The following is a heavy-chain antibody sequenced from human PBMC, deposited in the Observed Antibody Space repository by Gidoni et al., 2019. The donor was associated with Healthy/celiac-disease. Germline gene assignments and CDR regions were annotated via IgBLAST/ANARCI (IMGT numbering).Heavy chain of an antibody. Sequence: QVQLQQWGAGLLKPLETLSLTCAVYGGSFSGYYWSWIRQPPGKGLEWIGEINHSGSTNYNPSLKSRVTISVDTSKNQFSLKLSSVTAADTAVYYCARSYGDYVRIWFDPWGQGTLVTVSS. D-gene: IGHD4-17*01. CDR1: GGSFSGYY. J-gene: IGHJ5*02. V-gene: IGHV4-34*01. CDR2: INHSGST. CDR3: ARSYGDYVRIWFDP.